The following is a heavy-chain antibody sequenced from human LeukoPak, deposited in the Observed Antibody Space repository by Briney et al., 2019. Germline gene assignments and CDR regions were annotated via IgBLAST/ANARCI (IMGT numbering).Heavy chain of an antibody. Sequence: GGSLRLSCAASGFTFSSYAMSWVRQAPGKGLEWVSSISGNGGSTYYAVSVQGRFTISRDNSKNTLYLQMNSLKVEDTAVYYCARGSQSTWGFFAYWGQGTRVTVSS. D-gene: IGHD1-1*01. V-gene: IGHV3-23*01. J-gene: IGHJ4*02. CDR1: GFTFSSYA. CDR2: ISGNGGST. CDR3: ARGSQSTWGFFAY.